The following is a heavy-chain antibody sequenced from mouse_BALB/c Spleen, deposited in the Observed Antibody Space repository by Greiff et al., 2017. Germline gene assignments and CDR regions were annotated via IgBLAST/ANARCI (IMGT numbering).Heavy chain of an antibody. V-gene: IGHV1-82*01. CDR2: IYPGDGDT. CDR1: GYAFSSSW. CDR3: ARTPGSSLGGVDV. Sequence: VQLQQSGPELVKPGASVKISCKASGYAFSSSWMNWVKQRPGQGLEWIGRIYPGDGDTNYNGKFKGKATLTADKSSSTAYMQLSSLTSVDSAVYFCARTPGSSLGGVDVWGAGTTVTVSS. J-gene: IGHJ1*01. D-gene: IGHD1-1*01.